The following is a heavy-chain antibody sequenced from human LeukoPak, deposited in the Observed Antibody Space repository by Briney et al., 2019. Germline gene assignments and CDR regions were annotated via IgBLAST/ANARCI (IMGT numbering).Heavy chain of an antibody. CDR3: AKSRSRYYYYMDV. CDR2: ISWNSGSI. V-gene: IGHV3-9*03. Sequence: GGCLRLSCAASGFTFDDYAMHCVRQAAGDGLEWVSGISWNSGSIGYADSVKGRFTITRDNAKNSLYLQMNSLRAEDMALYYCAKSRSRYYYYMDVWGKGTTVTVSS. CDR1: GFTFDDYA. J-gene: IGHJ6*03.